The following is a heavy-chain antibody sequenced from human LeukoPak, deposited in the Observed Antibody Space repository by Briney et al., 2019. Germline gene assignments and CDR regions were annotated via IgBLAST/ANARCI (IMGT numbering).Heavy chain of an antibody. D-gene: IGHD3-22*01. CDR2: ISYDGSNK. CDR3: AKDRTPAYYYDSSGYREQIFDY. V-gene: IGHV3-30*04. J-gene: IGHJ4*02. Sequence: GGSLRLSCAASGFTFSSYAMHWVRQAPGKGLEWVAVISYDGSNKYYADSVKGRFTTSRDNSKNTLYLQMNSLRAEDTAVYYCAKDRTPAYYYDSSGYREQIFDYWGQGTLVTVSS. CDR1: GFTFSSYA.